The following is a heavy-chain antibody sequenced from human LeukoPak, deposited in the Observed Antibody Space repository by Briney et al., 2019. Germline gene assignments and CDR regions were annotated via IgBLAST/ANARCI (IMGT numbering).Heavy chain of an antibody. D-gene: IGHD3-10*01. CDR3: AKARAKTYYYGSGSYRNEDRSFDY. V-gene: IGHV3-23*01. J-gene: IGHJ4*02. CDR2: I. Sequence: GGSLRLSCAASGFTFSSYSMSWVRQAPGKGLEWVSAIKGRFTISRDNSKNTLFLRMNSLRAEDTAVYYCAKARAKTYYYGSGSYRNEDRSFDYWGQGTLVTVSS. CDR1: GFTFSSYS.